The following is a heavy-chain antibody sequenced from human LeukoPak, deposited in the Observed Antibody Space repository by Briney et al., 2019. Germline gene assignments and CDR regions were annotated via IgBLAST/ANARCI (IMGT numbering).Heavy chain of an antibody. D-gene: IGHD2-15*01. CDR1: GFTFSSYE. J-gene: IGHJ4*02. Sequence: PGGSLRLSCAASGFTFSSYEMNWVRQAPGKGLEWISYISSGGGTTYYADSLKGRFTISRDNAKNSLYLQMNSLRAEDTAVYYCSRDNDCSGGSCFDYWGQGTLVTVSS. V-gene: IGHV3-48*03. CDR3: SRDNDCSGGSCFDY. CDR2: ISSGGGTT.